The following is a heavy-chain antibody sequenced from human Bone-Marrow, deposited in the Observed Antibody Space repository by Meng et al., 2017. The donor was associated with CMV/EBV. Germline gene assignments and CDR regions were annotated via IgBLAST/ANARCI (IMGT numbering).Heavy chain of an antibody. CDR3: ARGHIVVVPAARVMDV. J-gene: IGHJ6*02. Sequence: GGSLRLSCAASGFTFSSYSMNWVRQAPGKGLEWVSSISSSSSYIYYADSVKGRFTISRDNAKNSLYLQMNSLRAEDTAVYYCARGHIVVVPAARVMDVWGQGTTVTVSS. D-gene: IGHD2-2*01. CDR1: GFTFSSYS. V-gene: IGHV3-21*01. CDR2: ISSSSSYI.